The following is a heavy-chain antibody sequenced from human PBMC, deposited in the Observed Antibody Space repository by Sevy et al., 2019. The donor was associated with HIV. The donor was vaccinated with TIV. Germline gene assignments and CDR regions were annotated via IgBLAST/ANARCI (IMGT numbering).Heavy chain of an antibody. D-gene: IGHD2-21*01. CDR2: ISWNSRNI. CDR3: AKDINRGCDGVNCYSYYYYFYGLDV. Sequence: GGSLRLSCAASGFPFNDHAMHWVRLVPGKGLEWVSGISWNSRNIGYADSVKGRFTISRDNTRPSVYLEMHSLRPEDTALYYCAKDINRGCDGVNCYSYYYYFYGLDVWGQGTTVTVSS. CDR1: GFPFNDHA. J-gene: IGHJ6*02. V-gene: IGHV3-9*01.